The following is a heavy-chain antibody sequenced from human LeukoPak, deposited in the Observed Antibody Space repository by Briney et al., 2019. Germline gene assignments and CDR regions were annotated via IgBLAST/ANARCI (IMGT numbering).Heavy chain of an antibody. CDR2: IYYSGST. V-gene: IGHV4-59*01. J-gene: IGHJ4*02. CDR1: GGSISSYY. D-gene: IGHD3-3*01. CDR3: ATNYDFWSGYFI. Sequence: SETLSLTCTVPGGSISSYYWSWIRQPPGKGLERIGYIYYSGSTNYNHSLKSRVTISVDTSKNQFSLKLSSVTAADTAVYYCATNYDFWSGYFIWGQGTLVTVSS.